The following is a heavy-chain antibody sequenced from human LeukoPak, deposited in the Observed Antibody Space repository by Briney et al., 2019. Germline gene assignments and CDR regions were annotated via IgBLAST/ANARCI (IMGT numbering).Heavy chain of an antibody. CDR2: IKEDGSEQ. J-gene: IGHJ4*02. Sequence: GGSVRLSCVASGFTFRTYWMTWVRQAPGKGREWVANIKEDGSEQYYVDSVKGRLTISRDNAENSLFLQMNSLRAEDTAMYYCARDAFGDFSYWGQGILVTVSS. CDR1: GFTFRTYW. D-gene: IGHD3-10*01. V-gene: IGHV3-7*01. CDR3: ARDAFGDFSY.